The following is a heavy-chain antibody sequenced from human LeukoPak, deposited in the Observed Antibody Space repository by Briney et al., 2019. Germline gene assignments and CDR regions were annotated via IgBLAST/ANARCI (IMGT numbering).Heavy chain of an antibody. CDR3: AKESSLLRGPTVIYYFDF. V-gene: IGHV3-7*03. CDR1: GFTFSSYW. CDR2: INQDGSEK. Sequence: PGGSLRLSCAASGFTFSSYWMSWVRQAPGKGLEWVANINQDGSEKYYVDSVKGRFTISRDNAKNSLYLQMNSLRAEDTAIYYCAKESSLLRGPTVIYYFDFWGQGTLVTVSS. D-gene: IGHD3-10*01. J-gene: IGHJ4*02.